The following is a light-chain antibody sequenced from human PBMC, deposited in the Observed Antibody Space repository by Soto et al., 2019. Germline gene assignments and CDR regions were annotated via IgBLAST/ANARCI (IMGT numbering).Light chain of an antibody. CDR3: QQYNFWPPLT. CDR2: DAS. V-gene: IGKV3-15*01. J-gene: IGKJ4*01. CDR1: QSVNSN. Sequence: EIVMTQSPATLSVSPGERATLSCRASQSVNSNLAWYRQKPGQAPRLLISDASTRDTGVPDRFSGSGSGTEFTLTISSLQSEDSGIYYCQQYNFWPPLTFGGGTKVEIK.